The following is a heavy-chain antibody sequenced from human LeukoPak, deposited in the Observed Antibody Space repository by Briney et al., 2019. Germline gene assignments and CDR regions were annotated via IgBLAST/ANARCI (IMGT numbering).Heavy chain of an antibody. V-gene: IGHV1-2*02. J-gene: IGHJ5*02. CDR1: GYTSTGYY. Sequence: ASVKVSCTASGYTSTGYYMHWVRQAPGQGLEWMGWINPNSGGTNYAQKFQGRVTMTRDTSISTAYMELSRLRSDDTAVYYCASSSSWYVKKNWFDPWGQGTLVTVSS. D-gene: IGHD6-13*01. CDR3: ASSSSWYVKKNWFDP. CDR2: INPNSGGT.